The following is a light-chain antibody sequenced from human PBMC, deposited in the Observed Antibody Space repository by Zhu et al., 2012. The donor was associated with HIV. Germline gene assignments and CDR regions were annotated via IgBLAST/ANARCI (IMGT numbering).Light chain of an antibody. CDR3: QQYGDWPPLT. CDR2: DTS. J-gene: IGKJ4*01. CDR1: QSVSSN. Sequence: EVVLTQSPDTLSLSPGDRATLACRASQSVSSNYLIWYQQKPGQAPRLLIYDTSTRATGIPARFSGSGSGTEFTLTISSLQSEDFAVYYCQQYGDWPPLTFGGGPRWRSN. V-gene: IGKV3-15*01.